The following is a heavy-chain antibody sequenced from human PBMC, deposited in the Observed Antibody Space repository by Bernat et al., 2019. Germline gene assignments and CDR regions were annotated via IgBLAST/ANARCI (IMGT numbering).Heavy chain of an antibody. V-gene: IGHV3-21*04. D-gene: IGHD4/OR15-4a*01. J-gene: IGHJ2*01. CDR2: ISSSSSYI. Sequence: EVQLVESGGGLVKPGGSLRLSCAASGFTFSSYSMNWVRQAPGKGLEWVSSISSSSSYIYYADSVKGRFTISRDNAKNTLYLQMNSLRAEDTAIYYRAKDGLRVSAYWYFDLWGRGALVTVSS. CDR1: GFTFSSYS. CDR3: AKDGLRVSAYWYFDL.